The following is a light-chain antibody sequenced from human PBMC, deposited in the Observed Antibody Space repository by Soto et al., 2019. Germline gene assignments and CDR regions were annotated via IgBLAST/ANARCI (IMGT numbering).Light chain of an antibody. CDR1: ASNIGSNF. Sequence: QSVLTQPPSASGAPGQRATISCAGSASNIGSNFVYWYQQFPRMAPKLLIYRSNQRPSGVPERFSASKSGTSASLAITGLRSEDEAEYYCSSWDDGLSGPVFGGGTKLTVL. V-gene: IGLV1-47*01. CDR2: RSN. CDR3: SSWDDGLSGPV. J-gene: IGLJ3*02.